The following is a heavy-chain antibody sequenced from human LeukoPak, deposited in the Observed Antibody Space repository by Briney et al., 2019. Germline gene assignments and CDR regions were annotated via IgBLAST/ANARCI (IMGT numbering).Heavy chain of an antibody. CDR1: GFIFSNYG. CDR3: AKFPESYYYMDV. Sequence: PGGSLRLSCAASGFIFSNYGTYWVRQAPDKRLEWVAVIWNDGSNKCYADSVKGRFTISRDNSKNTLYLQMNSLRAEDTAIYYCAKFPESYYYMDVWGKGTTVTVSS. V-gene: IGHV3-33*06. CDR2: IWNDGSNK. J-gene: IGHJ6*03.